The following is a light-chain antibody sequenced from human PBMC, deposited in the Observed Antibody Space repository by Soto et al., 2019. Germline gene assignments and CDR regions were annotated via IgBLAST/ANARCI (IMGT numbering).Light chain of an antibody. CDR2: GNN. CDR3: AAWDDSLNASFV. V-gene: IGLV1-44*01. Sequence: QSVLTQPPSASGTPGQRVTISCSGSNSNIGSFTVNWYQQLPGTAPKLLIYGNNQRPSGVPDRFSGSKSGTSASLAISGLQSEDEADYYCAAWDDSLNASFVFGTGTKATVL. J-gene: IGLJ1*01. CDR1: NSNIGSFT.